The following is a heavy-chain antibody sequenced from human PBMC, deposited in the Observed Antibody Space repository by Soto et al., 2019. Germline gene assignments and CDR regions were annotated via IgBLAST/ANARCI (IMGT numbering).Heavy chain of an antibody. J-gene: IGHJ5*02. CDR1: GGSISSYY. V-gene: IGHV4-59*01. D-gene: IGHD6-13*01. CDR2: IYYSGST. Sequence: QVQLQESGPGLVKPSETLSLTCTVSGGSISSYYWSWIRQPPGKGLEWIGYIYYSGSTNYNPSLKSRVTISVDTTKNQCALKLSSVTAADTAVYYCARGGGAKQQRPGGWFDPGGQGSLVTVSS. CDR3: ARGGGAKQQRPGGWFDP.